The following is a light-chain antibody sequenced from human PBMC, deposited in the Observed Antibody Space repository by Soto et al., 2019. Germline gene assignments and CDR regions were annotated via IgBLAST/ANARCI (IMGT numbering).Light chain of an antibody. Sequence: EIQMTQSPSTLSASVGDRVTITCRASQSISSWLAWYQQKPGKAPKLLIYKASNLESGIPSRFSDSGSGTEFTLTISSLQPDDFATYYCQQYSSYSTFGQGTKLEIK. J-gene: IGKJ2*01. CDR3: QQYSSYST. CDR1: QSISSW. CDR2: KAS. V-gene: IGKV1-5*03.